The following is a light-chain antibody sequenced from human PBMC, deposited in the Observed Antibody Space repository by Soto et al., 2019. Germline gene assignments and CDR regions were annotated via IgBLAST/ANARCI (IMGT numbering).Light chain of an antibody. V-gene: IGLV2-14*01. CDR3: SSYTTSNTPLYV. CDR1: SSDTAGYNY. Sequence: QSALTQPASVSGSPGQSITISCTGTSSDTAGYNYVSWYQQYPGKAPKLMIYEVSNRPSGVSNRFSGSQSGNTASLTISGLQAEDEANYYCSSYTTSNTPLYVFGTGTKVTVL. CDR2: EVS. J-gene: IGLJ1*01.